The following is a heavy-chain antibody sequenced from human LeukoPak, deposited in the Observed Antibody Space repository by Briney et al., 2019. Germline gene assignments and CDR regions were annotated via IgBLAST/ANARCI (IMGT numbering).Heavy chain of an antibody. CDR3: ARSTDHFDY. Sequence: SETLSLTCTVSGGSISSSSYYWGWIRQPPGKGLEWIGEINHSGSTNYNPSLKSRVTISVDTSKNQFSLKLSSVTAADTAVYYCARSTDHFDYWGQGTLVTVSS. CDR1: GGSISSSSYY. CDR2: INHSGST. D-gene: IGHD5/OR15-5a*01. J-gene: IGHJ4*02. V-gene: IGHV4-39*07.